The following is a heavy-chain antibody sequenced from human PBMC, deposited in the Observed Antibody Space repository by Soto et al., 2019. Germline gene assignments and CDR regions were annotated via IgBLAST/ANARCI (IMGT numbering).Heavy chain of an antibody. CDR3: AREGYCSSTSCSYYFDY. J-gene: IGHJ4*02. CDR2: IIPILGIA. V-gene: IGHV1-69*04. Sequence: ASVKVSCKASGGTFSSYTISWVRQAPGQGLELMGRIIPILGIANYAQKFQGRVTITADKSTSTAYMELSSLRSEDTAVYYCAREGYCSSTSCSYYFDYWGQGTLVTVSS. CDR1: GGTFSSYT. D-gene: IGHD2-2*01.